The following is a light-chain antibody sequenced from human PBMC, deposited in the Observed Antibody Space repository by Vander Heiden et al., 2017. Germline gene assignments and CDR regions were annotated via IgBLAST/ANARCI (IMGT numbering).Light chain of an antibody. J-gene: IGKJ2*01. V-gene: IGKV1-39*01. Sequence: DIQMTQSPSSLSASVGERVTITCRASQSIGNFLNWYQQKPGKAPNLLVHTASSLQSGVPSRFSGSGSGTDFTLTISGRQPEDFATYYCQQSSSTSPYTFGQGTKLEIK. CDR3: QQSSSTSPYT. CDR2: TAS. CDR1: QSIGNF.